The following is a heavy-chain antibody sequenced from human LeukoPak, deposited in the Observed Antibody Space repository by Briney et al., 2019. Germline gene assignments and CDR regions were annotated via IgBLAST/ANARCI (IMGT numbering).Heavy chain of an antibody. V-gene: IGHV1-24*01. CDR1: GYTLTELS. CDR3: ARESDIYCSSTSCYGDHCCCHMDV. D-gene: IGHD2-2*01. Sequence: GASVCVSCEVSGYTLTELSMHWVRPAPGKGLEGVGGFDAEDVETIYAQKFQGRVTMTEDTTTDTAYMELSSVRSEDTAVYYCARESDIYCSSTSCYGDHCCCHMDVWGKGTTVTVSS. J-gene: IGHJ6*03. CDR2: FDAEDVET.